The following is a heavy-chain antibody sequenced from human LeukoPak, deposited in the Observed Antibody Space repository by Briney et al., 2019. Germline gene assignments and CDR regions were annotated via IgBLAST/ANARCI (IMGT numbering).Heavy chain of an antibody. CDR2: INHSGST. Sequence: SETLSLTCAVYGGSFSGYYWSWIRQPPGKGLEWIGEINHSGSTNYNPSLKSRVTISVDTSKNQFSLKLSSVTAADTAVYYCARGKLDTGMVRLLYYFDYWGQGTLVTVSS. CDR1: GGSFSGYY. D-gene: IGHD5-18*01. J-gene: IGHJ4*02. V-gene: IGHV4-34*01. CDR3: ARGKLDTGMVRLLYYFDY.